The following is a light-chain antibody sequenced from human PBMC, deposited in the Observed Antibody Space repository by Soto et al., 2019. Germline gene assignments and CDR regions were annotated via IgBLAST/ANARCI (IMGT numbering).Light chain of an antibody. CDR3: QQRSNWPLT. CDR1: QSVSRS. Sequence: EIVLTQSPATLSLSPGETATLSYRASQSVSRSLAWYQQKPGQAPRLLISEASNRATGIPARFSGSGSGTDFTLTIGSLEPEDFAVYYCQQRSNWPLTFGGGTKVEIK. V-gene: IGKV3-11*01. CDR2: EAS. J-gene: IGKJ4*01.